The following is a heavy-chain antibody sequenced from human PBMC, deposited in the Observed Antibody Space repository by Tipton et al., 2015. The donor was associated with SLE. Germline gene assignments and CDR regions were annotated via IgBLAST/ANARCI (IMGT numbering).Heavy chain of an antibody. V-gene: IGHV5-51*03. Sequence: QSGAEVKKPGESLKISCKVSGYSFTNYWIGWVRQMPGKGLEWMGIIYPGDPDTRYSPSFQGQVTISADESISTAFLQWSSLKASDTAMYYCARVLYYDNSGYFDYWGQGTLVTVSS. D-gene: IGHD3-22*01. CDR3: ARVLYYDNSGYFDY. CDR2: IYPGDPDT. J-gene: IGHJ4*02. CDR1: GYSFTNYW.